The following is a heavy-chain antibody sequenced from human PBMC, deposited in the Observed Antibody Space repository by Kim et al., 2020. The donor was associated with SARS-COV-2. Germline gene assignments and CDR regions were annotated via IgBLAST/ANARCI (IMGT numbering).Heavy chain of an antibody. D-gene: IGHD2-2*01. J-gene: IGHJ5*02. CDR3: AVVVVPAAIGDPKVGFDP. Sequence: SVKVSCKASGGTFSSYAISWVRQAPGQGLEWMGGIIPIFGTANYAQKFQGRVTITADESTSTAYMELSSLRSEDTAVYYCAVVVVPAAIGDPKVGFDPWGQGTLVTVSS. CDR1: GGTFSSYA. CDR2: IIPIFGTA. V-gene: IGHV1-69*13.